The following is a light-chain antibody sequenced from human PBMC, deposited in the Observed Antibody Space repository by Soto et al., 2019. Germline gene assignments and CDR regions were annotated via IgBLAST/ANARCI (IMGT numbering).Light chain of an antibody. J-gene: IGKJ4*01. CDR2: DAS. V-gene: IGKV3-11*01. CDR3: QQRSNWPLT. CDR1: QSVSSY. Sequence: EIVLTQSAATLSLSPGERATLSCRASQSVSSYLAWYQQKPGQAPRLLIYDASNRATGIPARFSGSGSGTDFTLTISSLEPEDFEVYYCQQRSNWPLTFGGGTKVEIK.